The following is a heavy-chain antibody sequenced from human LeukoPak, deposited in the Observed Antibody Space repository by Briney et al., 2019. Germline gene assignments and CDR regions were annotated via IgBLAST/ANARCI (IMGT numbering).Heavy chain of an antibody. CDR1: VGSISSGDYY. V-gene: IGHV4-30-4*01. Sequence: SETLSLTCIVSVGSISSGDYYGSWIRQPPGKGREWIGYIYYSGSTYYNPSLKSRVTISVDTSKNQFSLKLSSVTAADTGVYYCARVEQQLAQDDAFDIWGQGTMVTVSS. CDR3: ARVEQQLAQDDAFDI. J-gene: IGHJ3*02. CDR2: IYYSGST. D-gene: IGHD6-13*01.